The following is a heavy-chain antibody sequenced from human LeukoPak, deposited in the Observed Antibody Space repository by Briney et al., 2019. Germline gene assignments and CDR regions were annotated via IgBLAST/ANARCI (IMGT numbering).Heavy chain of an antibody. CDR3: AKDRNSMVRTPAWFDP. CDR2: ISGSGGST. CDR1: GFTFSSYA. D-gene: IGHD3-10*01. V-gene: IGHV3-23*01. Sequence: GGSLRLSCAASGFTFSSYAMSWARQAPGKGLEWVSAISGSGGSTYYADSVKGRFTISRDNSKNTLYLQMNSLRAEDTAVYYCAKDRNSMVRTPAWFDPWGQGTLVTVSS. J-gene: IGHJ5*02.